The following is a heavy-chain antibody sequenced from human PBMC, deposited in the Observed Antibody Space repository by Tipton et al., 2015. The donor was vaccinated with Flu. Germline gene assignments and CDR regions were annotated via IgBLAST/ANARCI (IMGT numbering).Heavy chain of an antibody. V-gene: IGHV4-31*11. J-gene: IGHJ4*02. Sequence: TLSLTCAVSGGSISSGGYYWSWIRQHPGKGLEWIGYIYYSGSTHYNPSLKSRVTISVDTSKNHFSLKLSSVTAADTAVYYCASYSSSYFDYWGQGTLVTVSS. CDR3: ASYSSSYFDY. CDR2: IYYSGST. CDR1: GGSISSGGYY. D-gene: IGHD6-6*01.